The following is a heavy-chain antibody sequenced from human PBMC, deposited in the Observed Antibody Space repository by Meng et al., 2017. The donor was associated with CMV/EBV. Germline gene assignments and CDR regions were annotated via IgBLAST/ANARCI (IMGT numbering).Heavy chain of an antibody. Sequence: QVQLVQSGAGVKEPGSSVKVSCKASGGTFSSYAISWVRQAPGQGLEWMGGIIPIFGTANYAQKFQGRVTITADESTSTAYMELSSLRSEDTAVYYCAREGEHRDGYSRRFDYWGQGTLVTVSS. CDR2: IIPIFGTA. V-gene: IGHV1-69*01. D-gene: IGHD5-24*01. CDR1: GGTFSSYA. CDR3: AREGEHRDGYSRRFDY. J-gene: IGHJ4*02.